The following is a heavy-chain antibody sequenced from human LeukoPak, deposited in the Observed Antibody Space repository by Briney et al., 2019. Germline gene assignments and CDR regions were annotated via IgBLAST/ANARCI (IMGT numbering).Heavy chain of an antibody. CDR1: GYTITSYW. V-gene: IGHV5-51*01. J-gene: IGHJ4*02. CDR3: ARLGEAVAVPAARPFDY. CDR2: IHPGDSDT. Sequence: GESLKISCKGSGYTITSYWIGWVRQMPGKGLEWMGIIHPGDSDTRYSPSFQGQVSISADKSISTAYLQWSSLKASDTAMYYCARLGEAVAVPAARPFDYWGQGTLVTVSS. D-gene: IGHD2-2*01.